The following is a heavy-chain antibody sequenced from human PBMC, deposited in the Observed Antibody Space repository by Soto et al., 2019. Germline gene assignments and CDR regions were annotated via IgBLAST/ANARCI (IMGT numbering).Heavy chain of an antibody. CDR2: TYYRSKWST. CDR3: ARALAGRYDY. J-gene: IGHJ4*02. V-gene: IGHV6-1*01. CDR1: GDSVSSKSAT. D-gene: IGHD1-26*01. Sequence: PSQTLSLTCVISGDSVSSKSATWNWIRQPPSRGLEWLGRTYYRSKWSTDYAVSVKGRITVSPDTSKNQFSLQLNSVTPEDTAVYYCARALAGRYDYWRQRTLVPVSS.